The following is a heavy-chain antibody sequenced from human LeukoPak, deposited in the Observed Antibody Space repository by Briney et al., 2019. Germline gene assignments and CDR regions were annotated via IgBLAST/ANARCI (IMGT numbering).Heavy chain of an antibody. Sequence: PSETLSLTCTVSGGSISSSSYYWGWIRQPPGKGLEWIGSIYYSGSTYYNPSLKSRVTISVDTSKDQFSLKLSSVTAADTAVYYCARVVGIVATPFDYWDQGTLVTVSS. CDR2: IYYSGST. CDR1: GGSISSSSYY. D-gene: IGHD5-12*01. V-gene: IGHV4-39*07. J-gene: IGHJ4*02. CDR3: ARVVGIVATPFDY.